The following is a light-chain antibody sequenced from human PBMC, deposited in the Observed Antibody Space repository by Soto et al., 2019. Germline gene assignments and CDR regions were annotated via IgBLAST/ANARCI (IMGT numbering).Light chain of an antibody. V-gene: IGKV3-15*01. CDR3: AQYNTGPLF. CDR1: QRVSSN. CDR2: RSS. Sequence: EIVMTQSPATLSVSPGQRATLSCRASQRVSSNLAWYQQKPGQAPRLLIYRSSTRATGIPARFSGSGSGTEFSLTISSLQSEDFAVYYCAQYNTGPLFLGQWTKLEIK. J-gene: IGKJ2*01.